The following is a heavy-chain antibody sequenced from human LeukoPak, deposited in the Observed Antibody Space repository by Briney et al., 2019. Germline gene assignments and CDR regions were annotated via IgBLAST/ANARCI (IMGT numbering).Heavy chain of an antibody. CDR1: GGSISSYY. CDR2: IYYSGST. J-gene: IGHJ4*02. CDR3: ARDHMGATDY. V-gene: IGHV4-59*01. Sequence: PSETLSLTCTVSGGSISSYYWSWIRQPPGKGLEWIGYIYYSGSTNYNPSLKSRVTISVDTSKNQFSLKLSSVTAADTAVYYYARDHMGATDYWGQGTLVTVSS. D-gene: IGHD1-26*01.